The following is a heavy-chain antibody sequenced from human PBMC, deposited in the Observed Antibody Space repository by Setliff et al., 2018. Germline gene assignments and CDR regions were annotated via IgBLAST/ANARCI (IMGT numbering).Heavy chain of an antibody. J-gene: IGHJ4*02. CDR3: ARVLHSGSYDDPLDY. V-gene: IGHV1-3*01. CDR2: INAGNGNT. D-gene: IGHD1-26*01. CDR1: GYTFTSYA. Sequence: ASVKVSCKASGYTFTSYAMHWVRQAPGQRLEWMGWINAGNGNTKYSQKFQGRVTITRDTSTSTVYMELSSLRSEDTAVYYCARVLHSGSYDDPLDYWGQGTLVTVSS.